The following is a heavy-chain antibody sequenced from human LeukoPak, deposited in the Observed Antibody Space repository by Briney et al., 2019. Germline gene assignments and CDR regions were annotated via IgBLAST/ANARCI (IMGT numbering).Heavy chain of an antibody. CDR3: ARDLGDDYDILTGYYDY. J-gene: IGHJ4*02. D-gene: IGHD3-9*01. CDR2: IKQEGSEK. Sequence: GGSLRLSCAASGFTFSSYWMRGVREARGKGVEGVANIKQEGSEKEYVDSVKGGFTISRHNAKNSLYLQMNSLRAEDTAVYYCARDLGDDYDILTGYYDYWGQGTLVTVSS. CDR1: GFTFSSYW. V-gene: IGHV3-7*01.